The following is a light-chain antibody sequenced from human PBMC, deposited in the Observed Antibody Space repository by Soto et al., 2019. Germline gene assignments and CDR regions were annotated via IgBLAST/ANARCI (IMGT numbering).Light chain of an antibody. CDR3: QQYNNWPPLT. CDR1: QSVSSN. V-gene: IGKV3-15*01. Sequence: EIVMTQSPATLSVSPGQRATLSCRASQSVSSNLAWYQQKPGQAPRLLIYGASTRATGIPARFSGSGSGTEFFLTISSLQSEDLAVYYCQQYNNWPPLTFGGGTKVEIK. J-gene: IGKJ4*01. CDR2: GAS.